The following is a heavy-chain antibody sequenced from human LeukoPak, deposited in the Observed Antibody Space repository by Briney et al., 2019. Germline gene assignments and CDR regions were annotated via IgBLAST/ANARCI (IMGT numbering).Heavy chain of an antibody. D-gene: IGHD5-18*01. CDR1: GGSFSVYY. CDR2: INHSGST. CDR3: ARVVIGDSYGSGPYYYGMDV. J-gene: IGHJ6*02. Sequence: SETLSLTCAVYGGSFSVYYWSWIRQPPGKGLEWIGEINHSGSTNYNPSLKSRVTISVDTSKNQFSLKLSSVTAADTAVYYCARVVIGDSYGSGPYYYGMDVWGQGTTVTVSS. V-gene: IGHV4-34*01.